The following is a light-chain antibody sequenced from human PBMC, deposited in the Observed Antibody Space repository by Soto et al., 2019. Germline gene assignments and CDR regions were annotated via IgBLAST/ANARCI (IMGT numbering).Light chain of an antibody. Sequence: IVLTQSPGPLSLSPGERATLSCRASQTVTNNFLAWYQEKPGRGPRLLIYGASTRATGIPDRFSGSGSGTDFTLTISRLDPEDFAVYYCRQYGRSLEFAVGGGTKVEIK. CDR1: QTVTNNF. CDR3: RQYGRSLEFA. CDR2: GAS. J-gene: IGKJ4*01. V-gene: IGKV3-20*01.